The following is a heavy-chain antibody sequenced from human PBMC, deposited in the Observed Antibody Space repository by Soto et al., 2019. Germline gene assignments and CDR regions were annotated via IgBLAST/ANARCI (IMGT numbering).Heavy chain of an antibody. D-gene: IGHD2-2*02. CDR3: ARTYCISTSCYSYYGMDV. J-gene: IGHJ6*02. CDR1: GYTFTGYY. Sequence: ASVKVSCKASGYTFTGYYMHWVRQAPGQGLEWMGWINPNSGGTNYAQKFQGWVTMTRDTSISTAYMELSRLRSDDTAFYYCARTYCISTSCYSYYGMDVWGQGTTVTVSS. CDR2: INPNSGGT. V-gene: IGHV1-2*04.